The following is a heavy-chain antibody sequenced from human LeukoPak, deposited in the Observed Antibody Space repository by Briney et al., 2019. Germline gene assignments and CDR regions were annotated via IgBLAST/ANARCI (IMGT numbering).Heavy chain of an antibody. J-gene: IGHJ4*02. CDR3: VRGEGDCTNGVCYFDN. Sequence: GSLRLSCAASGFTFNNYWMHWVRQDPGKGLVWVSGINSDGNNTKYADSVKGRFTISRDNAKNTVYLQMNCLRVEDTAMYYCVRGEGDCTNGVCYFDNWGQGTLVTVSS. CDR2: INSDGNNT. V-gene: IGHV3-74*01. D-gene: IGHD2-8*01. CDR1: GFTFNNYW.